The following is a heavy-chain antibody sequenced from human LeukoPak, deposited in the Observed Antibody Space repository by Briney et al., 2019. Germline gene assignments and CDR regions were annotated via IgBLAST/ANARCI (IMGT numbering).Heavy chain of an antibody. Sequence: SETLSLTCTVSGGSISSHYWSWIRQPPGKGLEWIGYIYQSGTSNYNPSLKSRVTISVDLSKNQFSLKLRSVTAADPAVYYCATEGYASGLNDVWGQGTLVTVCS. CDR2: IYQSGTS. D-gene: IGHD2-2*01. CDR1: GGSISSHY. V-gene: IGHV4-59*11. CDR3: ATEGYASGLNDV. J-gene: IGHJ4*02.